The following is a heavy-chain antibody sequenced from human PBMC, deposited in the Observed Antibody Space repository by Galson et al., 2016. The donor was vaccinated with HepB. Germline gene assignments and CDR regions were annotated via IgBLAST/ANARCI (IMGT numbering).Heavy chain of an antibody. V-gene: IGHV3-33*03. CDR2: IWYDGSNK. CDR1: GFTFSSYG. D-gene: IGHD1-26*01. J-gene: IGHJ6*02. Sequence: SLRLSCAASGFTFSSYGTHWVRQAPGKGLEWVAVIWYDGSNKYYADSVKGRFTISRDNSKTTLYMQMNSLRAEDTAVYYCAKGGELRGVYYYYGMDVWGQGTTVTVSS. CDR3: AKGGELRGVYYYYGMDV.